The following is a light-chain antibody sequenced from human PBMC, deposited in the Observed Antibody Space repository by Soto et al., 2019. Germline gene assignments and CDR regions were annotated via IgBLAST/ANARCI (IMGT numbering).Light chain of an antibody. J-gene: IGKJ5*01. CDR2: AAS. CDR1: QAISGH. V-gene: IGKV1D-16*01. CDR3: QQYNLYPIT. Sequence: DIQMTQSPSSLSASVGDRVTITCRASQAISGHLAWYQQKPGKAPKSLIYAASNLQSGVPSRFRGSESGTNFTLTISSLQPEDFATYYCQQYNLYPITFGQGTRLEI.